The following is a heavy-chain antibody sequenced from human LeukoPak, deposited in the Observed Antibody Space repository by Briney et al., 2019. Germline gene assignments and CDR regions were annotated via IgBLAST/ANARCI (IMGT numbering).Heavy chain of an antibody. CDR1: GYTFTGYY. CDR3: AVPYGSGSYYIKRYYGMDV. D-gene: IGHD3-10*01. J-gene: IGHJ6*02. V-gene: IGHV1-2*02. Sequence: ASVKVSCKASGYTFTGYYMHWVRQAPGQGLEWMGWINPNSGGTNYAQKFQGRVTMTRDTSISTAYMELSRLRSDDTAVYYCAVPYGSGSYYIKRYYGMDVWGQGTTATVSS. CDR2: INPNSGGT.